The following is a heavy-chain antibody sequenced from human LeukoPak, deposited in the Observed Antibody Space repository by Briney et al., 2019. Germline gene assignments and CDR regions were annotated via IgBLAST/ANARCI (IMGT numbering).Heavy chain of an antibody. V-gene: IGHV3-11*04. CDR2: ISSSGSTI. CDR1: GFTFSDYY. CDR3: ARDQNDCSSTSCYTGWFDP. Sequence: GGSLRLSCAASGFTFSDYYMSWIRQAPGKGLEWVSYISSSGSTIYYADSVKGRFTISRDNAKNSLYLQMNSLRAEDTAVYYCARDQNDCSSTSCYTGWFDPWGQGTLVTASS. D-gene: IGHD2-2*02. J-gene: IGHJ5*02.